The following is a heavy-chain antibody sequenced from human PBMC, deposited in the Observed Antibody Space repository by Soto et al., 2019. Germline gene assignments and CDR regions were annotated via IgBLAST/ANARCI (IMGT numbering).Heavy chain of an antibody. D-gene: IGHD1-26*01. CDR2: ISAYNGYT. CDR1: GYTFTSYG. V-gene: IGHV1-18*04. Sequence: QVQLVQSGAEVKKPGASVKVSCKASGYTFTSYGISWVRQAPGQGLEWMGWISAYNGYTNYPQKLQGRVTMTTDTSPGTGSMGVGGLGSGGTAVYFCARDQGGGSSRRWAPRTKFDLWGQGTLVTVSS. CDR3: ARDQGGGSSRRWAPRTKFDL. J-gene: IGHJ4*02.